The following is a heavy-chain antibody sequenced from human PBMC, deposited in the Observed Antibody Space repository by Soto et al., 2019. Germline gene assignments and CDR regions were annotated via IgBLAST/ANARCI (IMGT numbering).Heavy chain of an antibody. J-gene: IGHJ4*02. V-gene: IGHV3-21*01. CDR3: ARSSFDY. Sequence: GALRLSCAASGFTFSGYTMNWVRQAPGKVLEWVSSITSGSSYIYYADSVKGRFTISRDNAKNSLYLQITSLRAEDTAVYYCARSSFDYWGKGTLVTVSS. CDR2: ITSGSSYI. CDR1: GFTFSGYT.